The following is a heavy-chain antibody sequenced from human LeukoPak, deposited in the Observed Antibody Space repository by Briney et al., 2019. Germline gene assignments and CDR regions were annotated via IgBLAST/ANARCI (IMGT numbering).Heavy chain of an antibody. CDR2: ISAYNGNT. V-gene: IGHV1-18*01. CDR3: ARMEMATAIFDY. CDR1: GYTFTSYA. J-gene: IGHJ4*02. D-gene: IGHD5-24*01. Sequence: ASVKVSCKASGYTFTSYAITWVRQAPGQGLEWMGWISAYNGNTNYAQNLQGRVTMTTDTSTSTAYMELRSLRSDDTAMYYCARMEMATAIFDYWGQGTLVTVSS.